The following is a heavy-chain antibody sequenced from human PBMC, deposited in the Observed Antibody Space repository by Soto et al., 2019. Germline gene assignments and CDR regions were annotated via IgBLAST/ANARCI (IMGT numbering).Heavy chain of an antibody. CDR3: ARDPGDIVVVPAAINDYYYYYGMDV. D-gene: IGHD2-2*01. J-gene: IGHJ6*02. Sequence: QVQLVQSGAEVKKPGSSVKVSCKASGGTFSSYAISWVRQAPGQGLEWMGGIIPIFGTANYAQKFQGRVTITADESTSTAYMELSSLRSEDTAVYYCARDPGDIVVVPAAINDYYYYYGMDVWGQGTTVTVSS. V-gene: IGHV1-69*01. CDR1: GGTFSSYA. CDR2: IIPIFGTA.